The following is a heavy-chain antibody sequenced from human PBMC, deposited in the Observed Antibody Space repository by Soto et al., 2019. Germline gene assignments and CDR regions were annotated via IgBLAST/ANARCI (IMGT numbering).Heavy chain of an antibody. Sequence: SLRLSCAASGFTVSSNYMSWVRQAPGKGLEWVSVIYTGGSTYYADSVKGRFTISRDNSKNTLYLQMNSLRAEDTAVYYCARVGYSSGWFRSWGQGTLVTVSS. CDR3: ARVGYSSGWFRS. D-gene: IGHD6-19*01. CDR2: IYTGGST. CDR1: GFTVSSNY. J-gene: IGHJ5*02. V-gene: IGHV3-66*01.